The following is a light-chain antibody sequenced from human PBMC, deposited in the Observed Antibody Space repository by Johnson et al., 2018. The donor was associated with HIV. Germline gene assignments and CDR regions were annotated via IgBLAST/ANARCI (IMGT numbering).Light chain of an antibody. J-gene: IGLJ1*01. CDR2: ENN. V-gene: IGLV1-51*02. CDR3: GTWDSSLSAYV. Sequence: QSVLTQPPSVSAAPGQKVNISCSGSSSNIGNNYVSWYQQLPGTAPKLLIYENNKRPSGIPDRFSGSKSGTSATLCITGLQTGDEADYYCGTWDSSLSAYVFGTGTKVTVL. CDR1: SSNIGNNY.